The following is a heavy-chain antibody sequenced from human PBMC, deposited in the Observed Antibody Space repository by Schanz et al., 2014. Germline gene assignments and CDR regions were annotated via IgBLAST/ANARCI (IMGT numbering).Heavy chain of an antibody. Sequence: QVQLQESGPGLVKPSETLSLTCTVSGGSISNYYWSWIRQPPGKGLEWIGYIYYSGSTNYNPSLKSRVTISVDTSKNQFSLKLSSVTAADTAVYYCARGGATRFDSWGQGTLVTVSS. CDR2: IYYSGST. CDR1: GGSISNYY. D-gene: IGHD1-26*01. V-gene: IGHV4-59*01. CDR3: ARGGATRFDS. J-gene: IGHJ4*02.